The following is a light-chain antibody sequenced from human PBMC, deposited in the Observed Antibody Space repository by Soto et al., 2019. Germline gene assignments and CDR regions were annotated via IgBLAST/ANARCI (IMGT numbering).Light chain of an antibody. V-gene: IGLV2-18*02. CDR1: SSDVGSYNR. CDR2: EVS. CDR3: SSFTSSSTLI. J-gene: IGLJ2*01. Sequence: QSALTQPPSVSGSPGQSVTISCTGTSSDVGSYNRVSWYQQPPGTAPKLMIYEVSNRPSGAPYRFSGSKSGNTASLTISGLQAEDEADYYCSSFTSSSTLIFGGGTKLTVL.